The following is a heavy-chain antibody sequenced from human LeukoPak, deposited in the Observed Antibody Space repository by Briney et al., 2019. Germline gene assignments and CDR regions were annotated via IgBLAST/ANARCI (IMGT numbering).Heavy chain of an antibody. CDR1: GGSISNYY. J-gene: IGHJ3*02. D-gene: IGHD5-18*01. V-gene: IGHV4-59*08. CDR2: FSYSGYT. Sequence: PSETLSLTCTVSGGSISNYYWSWIRQAPGKGLEWIGYFSYSGYTNYNPSLNSRVTISVDTSKNQFSLKLSSVTAADTAVYYCARLYVVEYTYGYVAFDIWGQGTMVTVSS. CDR3: ARLYVVEYTYGYVAFDI.